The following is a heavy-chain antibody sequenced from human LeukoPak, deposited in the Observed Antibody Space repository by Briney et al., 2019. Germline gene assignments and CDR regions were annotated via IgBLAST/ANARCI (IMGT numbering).Heavy chain of an antibody. CDR2: IYWDDEK. D-gene: IGHD2-2*01. J-gene: IGHJ6*02. CDR3: AHTAFYCSSTSCYYNYYYYYGMDV. CDR1: GFSLSTSGVG. Sequence: SGPTLVNPTQTLTLTCTFSGFSLSTSGVGVGWIRQPPGKALEWLALIYWDDEKRYSPSLKSRLTITKDTSKNQVVLTMTNMDPVDTATYYCAHTAFYCSSTSCYYNYYYYYGMDVWGQGTTVTVSS. V-gene: IGHV2-5*02.